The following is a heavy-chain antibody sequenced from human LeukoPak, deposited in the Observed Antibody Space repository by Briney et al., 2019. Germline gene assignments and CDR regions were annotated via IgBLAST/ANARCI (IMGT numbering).Heavy chain of an antibody. CDR1: GGSISSSSYY. D-gene: IGHD1-14*01. CDR3: AKGGPEASAGLSWFDP. CDR2: IYYSGST. Sequence: SETLSLTCTVSGGSISSSSYYWGWIRQPPGKGLEWIGSIYYSGSTYYNPSLKSRVTISVDTSKNQFSLNLSSVTAADTAVYYCAKGGPEASAGLSWFDPWGQGTLVTVSS. J-gene: IGHJ5*02. V-gene: IGHV4-39*07.